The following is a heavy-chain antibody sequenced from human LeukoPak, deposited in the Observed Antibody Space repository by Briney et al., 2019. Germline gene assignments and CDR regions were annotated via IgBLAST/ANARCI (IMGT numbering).Heavy chain of an antibody. V-gene: IGHV4-34*01. D-gene: IGHD1-26*01. CDR2: INHSGST. Sequence: SETLSLTCAVYGGSFSGYYWSWIRQPPGKGLEWIGEINHSGSTNYNPSLKSRVTMSVDTSKNQFSLKLRYVTAADTAVYYCARITGRYYYYYYMDVWGKGTTVTISS. J-gene: IGHJ6*03. CDR3: ARITGRYYYYYYMDV. CDR1: GGSFSGYY.